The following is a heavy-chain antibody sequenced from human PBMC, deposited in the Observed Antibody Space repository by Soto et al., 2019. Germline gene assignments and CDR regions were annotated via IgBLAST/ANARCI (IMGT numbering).Heavy chain of an antibody. CDR3: AREDIVVVPAARGNWFDP. D-gene: IGHD2-2*01. J-gene: IGHJ5*02. V-gene: IGHV6-1*01. CDR1: GDSVSSNSAA. Sequence: PSQTLSLTCAISGDSVSSNSAAWNLIRQSPSRGLEWLGRTYYRSKWYNDYAVSVKSRITINPDTSKNQFSLQLNSVTPEDTAVYYCAREDIVVVPAARGNWFDPWGQGTLVTVSS. CDR2: TYYRSKWYN.